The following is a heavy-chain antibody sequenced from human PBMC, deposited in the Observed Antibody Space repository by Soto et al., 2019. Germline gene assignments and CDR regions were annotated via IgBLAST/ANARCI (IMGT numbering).Heavy chain of an antibody. Sequence: GGSLRLSCAASGFTFSSYAMSWVRQAPGMGLEWVSAISGSGGSTYYADSVKGRFTISRDNSKNTLYLQMNSLRAEDTAVYYCAKDQAAAGPRRRPWNYFDYWGQGTLVTVSS. CDR1: GFTFSSYA. CDR3: AKDQAAAGPRRRPWNYFDY. D-gene: IGHD6-13*01. J-gene: IGHJ4*02. V-gene: IGHV3-23*01. CDR2: ISGSGGST.